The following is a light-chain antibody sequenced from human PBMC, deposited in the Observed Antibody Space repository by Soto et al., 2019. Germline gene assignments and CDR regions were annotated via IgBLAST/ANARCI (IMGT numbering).Light chain of an antibody. Sequence: DIQMTQSPSTLSGSVGDTVTITCRASQTISSLLSCYQQKPGKAPKLLIYKASTLKSGVPSRFSGSGSGTEFTLTISSLQPDDFATYYCQHYNSYSEAFGQGTKVDI. CDR2: KAS. V-gene: IGKV1-5*03. CDR3: QHYNSYSEA. J-gene: IGKJ1*01. CDR1: QTISSL.